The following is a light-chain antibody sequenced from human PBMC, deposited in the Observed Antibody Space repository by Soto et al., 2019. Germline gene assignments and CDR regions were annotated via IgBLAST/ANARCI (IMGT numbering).Light chain of an antibody. CDR3: QQYSNWPPIT. J-gene: IGKJ5*01. Sequence: EIVMTQSPATLSVSPGERATLSCRASQSVTSNFAWYQQKPGQAPRLLIYGASSRATGIPDRFSGSGSGTDFTLTISGLEPEDFAVYYCQQYSNWPPITFGQGTRLEIK. V-gene: IGKV3D-15*01. CDR1: QSVTSN. CDR2: GAS.